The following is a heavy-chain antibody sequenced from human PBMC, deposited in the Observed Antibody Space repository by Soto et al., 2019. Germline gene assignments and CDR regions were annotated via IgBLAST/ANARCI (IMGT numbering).Heavy chain of an antibody. V-gene: IGHV1-24*01. D-gene: IGHD3-3*02. J-gene: IGHJ4*02. CDR3: ISTLGARFDY. CDR2: FDPEDGET. CDR1: GYTLTELS. Sequence: ASVKVSCKVSGYTLTELSMHWVRQAPGKGLEWMGGFDPEDGETIYAQKFQGRVTMTSDTSTSSVYMEVSSLRSEDTAVYYCISTLGARFDYWGQGTLVAVSS.